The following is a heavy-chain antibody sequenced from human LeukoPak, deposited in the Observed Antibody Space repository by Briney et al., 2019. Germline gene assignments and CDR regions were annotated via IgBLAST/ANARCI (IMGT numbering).Heavy chain of an antibody. CDR3: ARGHYDVLAASYKWTPDY. CDR2: ITSGGDYI. J-gene: IGHJ4*02. Sequence: GGSPRLSCAASGFAFNTFNMNWVRQAPGKGLEWVSSITSGGDYIYYADSVKGRFTTSRDNAKNSLSLQLNSLRVEDTAVYYCARGHYDVLAASYKWTPDYWGQGTLVTVSS. CDR1: GFAFNTFN. D-gene: IGHD3-9*01. V-gene: IGHV3-21*01.